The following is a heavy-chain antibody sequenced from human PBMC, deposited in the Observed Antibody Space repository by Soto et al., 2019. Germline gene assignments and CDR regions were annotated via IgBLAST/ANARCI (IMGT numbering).Heavy chain of an antibody. CDR2: IYWDDDT. CDR1: GFSLITSGVG. Sequence: QITLKEAGPTLVKPTQTLTLTCSFSGFSLITSGVGVGGIRQPPGKALELLALIYWDDDTGYSTSLRNRLTITKDTSRTQVVLTRTNMDPAATSTYSCAHTMAPRIFDSWGQGTLVTVSS. J-gene: IGHJ4*02. D-gene: IGHD3-10*01. CDR3: AHTMAPRIFDS. V-gene: IGHV2-5*02.